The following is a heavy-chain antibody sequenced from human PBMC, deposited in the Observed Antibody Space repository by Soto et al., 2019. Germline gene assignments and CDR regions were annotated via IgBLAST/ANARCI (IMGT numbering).Heavy chain of an antibody. V-gene: IGHV3-73*01. CDR2: IRSKANSYAT. D-gene: IGHD1-26*01. CDR3: TIVGAKFDY. CDR1: GFTFSGSA. Sequence: GGSLRLSCAASGFTFSGSAMHWVRQASGKGLEWVGRIRSKANSYATAYAASVKGRFTISRDDSKNTAYLQMNSLKTEDTAVYYCTIVGAKFDYWGQGTLVTVSS. J-gene: IGHJ4*02.